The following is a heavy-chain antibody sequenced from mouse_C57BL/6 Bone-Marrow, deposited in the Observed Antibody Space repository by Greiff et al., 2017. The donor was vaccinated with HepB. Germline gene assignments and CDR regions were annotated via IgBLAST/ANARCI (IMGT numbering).Heavy chain of an antibody. V-gene: IGHV6-3*01. CDR1: GFTFSNYW. CDR2: IRLKSDNYAT. Sequence: EVKVEESGGGLVQPGGSLKLSCVASGFTFSNYWMNWVRQSPEKGLEWVAQIRLKSDNYATHYAESVKGRFTISRDDSKSSVYLQMNNLRAEDTGIYYCTRSGAYWGQGTLVTVSA. J-gene: IGHJ3*01. CDR3: TRSGAY.